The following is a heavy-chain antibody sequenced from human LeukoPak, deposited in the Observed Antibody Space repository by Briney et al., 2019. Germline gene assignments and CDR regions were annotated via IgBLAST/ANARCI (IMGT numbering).Heavy chain of an antibody. CDR3: ARSSYSSSSSV. Sequence: GGSPRLSCAASGFTFRTSGMTWVRQAPGKGLEWVSFISGSGLSTYYGDSVRGRFTISRDNSKNTLYLQMNSLRAEDTAVYYCARSSYSSSSSVWGQGTMVTVSS. J-gene: IGHJ3*01. CDR2: ISGSGLST. D-gene: IGHD6-6*01. V-gene: IGHV3-23*01. CDR1: GFTFRTSG.